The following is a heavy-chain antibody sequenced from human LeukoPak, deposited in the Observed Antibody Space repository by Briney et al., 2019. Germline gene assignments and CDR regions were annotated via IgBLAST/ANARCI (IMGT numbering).Heavy chain of an antibody. V-gene: IGHV1-2*02. CDR2: INPNSGGT. CDR3: ARVGGYEAPFDY. CDR1: GYTFTGYY. J-gene: IGHJ4*02. Sequence: ASVKVSCKASGYTFTGYYMHWVRQALGQGLEWMGWINPNSGGTNYAQKFQGRVTMTRDTSISTAYMELSRLRSDDTAVYYCARVGGYEAPFDYWGQGTLVTVSS. D-gene: IGHD5-12*01.